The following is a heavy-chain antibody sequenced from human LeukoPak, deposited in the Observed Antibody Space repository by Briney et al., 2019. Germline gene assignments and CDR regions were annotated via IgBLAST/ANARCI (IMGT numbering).Heavy chain of an antibody. J-gene: IGHJ6*02. D-gene: IGHD3/OR15-3a*01. CDR1: EFTFSKYA. CDR3: ARDDLGTSYFYYGMDV. V-gene: IGHV3-23*01. Sequence: GGSLRLSCAASEFTFSKYAMTWVRQAPGKGLEWVSSINGGGGSAFYAHSVKGRFTISRDNAKNSLYLQMNSLRAEDTAVYYCARDDLGTSYFYYGMDVWGQGTTVTVSS. CDR2: INGGGGSA.